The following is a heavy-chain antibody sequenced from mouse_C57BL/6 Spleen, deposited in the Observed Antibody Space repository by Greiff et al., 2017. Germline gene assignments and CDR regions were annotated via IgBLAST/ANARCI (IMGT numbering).Heavy chain of an antibody. CDR2: ISYDGST. J-gene: IGHJ1*03. Sequence: ESGPGLVKPSQSLSLTCSVTGYSITSGYFWYWIRQFPGNQLEWMGYISYDGSTIYHPSLKNRISITRDTSKNQFFLKLNSVTTEDTATDYCASGRDWYFDVWGTGTTVTVSS. D-gene: IGHD4-1*01. V-gene: IGHV3-6*01. CDR1: GYSITSGYF. CDR3: ASGRDWYFDV.